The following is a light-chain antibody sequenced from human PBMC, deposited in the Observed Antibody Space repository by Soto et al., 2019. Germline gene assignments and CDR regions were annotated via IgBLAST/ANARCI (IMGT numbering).Light chain of an antibody. Sequence: QSALTQPRSVSGSPGQSVDISCTGTSRDVDAYDFVSWYQHHPGKAPKLIIAEVSKRHSGVSHRFSGSKSGNTAFLTISGLQAEDEADYFCCSFAGSFYVFGAGTKLNVL. CDR3: CSFAGSFYV. J-gene: IGLJ1*01. CDR2: EVS. CDR1: SRDVDAYDF. V-gene: IGLV2-11*01.